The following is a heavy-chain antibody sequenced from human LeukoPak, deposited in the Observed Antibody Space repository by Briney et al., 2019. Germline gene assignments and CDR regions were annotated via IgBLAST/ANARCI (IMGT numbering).Heavy chain of an antibody. J-gene: IGHJ4*02. CDR3: AVAYGSGSYYSDHYFDY. V-gene: IGHV3-21*01. CDR1: GFTFSSYS. CDR2: ISSSSSYI. Sequence: GGSLRLSCAASGFTFSSYSMNWVRQAPGKGLEWVSSISSSSSYIYYADSVKGRFTISRDNAKNSLYLQMNSLRAEDTAVYYCAVAYGSGSYYSDHYFDYWGQGTLVTVSS. D-gene: IGHD3-10*01.